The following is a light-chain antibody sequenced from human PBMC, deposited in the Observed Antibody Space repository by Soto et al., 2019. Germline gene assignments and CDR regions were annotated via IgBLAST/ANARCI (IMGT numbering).Light chain of an antibody. CDR1: NSNIGGNS. CDR2: DEY. J-gene: IGLJ1*01. CDR3: GAWDSSVSAYV. Sequence: QPVLTQPPSVSASPGRKVTISCSGSNSNIGGNSVSWYQQLPGTAPKPLIYDEYNRPSGIPDRFCGSKSGTSAKLCITGLQTLDEAEYYCGAWDSSVSAYVFGNGTKVT. V-gene: IGLV1-51*01.